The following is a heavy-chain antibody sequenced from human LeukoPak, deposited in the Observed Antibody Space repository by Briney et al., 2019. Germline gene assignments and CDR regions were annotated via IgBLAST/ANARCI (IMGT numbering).Heavy chain of an antibody. CDR3: ARDVPTTPEGDY. J-gene: IGHJ4*02. CDR2: IKQDGSEK. V-gene: IGHV3-7*01. D-gene: IGHD5-12*01. CDR1: GVTFSSYC. Sequence: GGSVRLSCAMSGVTFSSYCISWVRQAPGKGLEWVGYIKQDGSEKYYVDSVKGRFTISRDSAKNSLYLQMNSLRIEDTAVYYCARDVPTTPEGDYWGQGTLVTVSS.